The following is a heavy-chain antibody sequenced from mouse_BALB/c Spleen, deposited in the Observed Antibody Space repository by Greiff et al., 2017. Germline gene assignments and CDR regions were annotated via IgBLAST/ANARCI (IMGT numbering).Heavy chain of an antibody. J-gene: IGHJ2*01. CDR2: IYPGDGDT. CDR3: AREHDY. V-gene: IGHV1-87*01. Sequence: VQLQQSGAELARPGASVKLSCKASGYTFTSYWMQWVKQRPGQGLEWIGAIYPGDGDTRYTQKFKGKATLTADKSSSTAYMQLSSLASEDSAVYYCAREHDYWGQGTTLTVSS. CDR1: GYTFTSYW.